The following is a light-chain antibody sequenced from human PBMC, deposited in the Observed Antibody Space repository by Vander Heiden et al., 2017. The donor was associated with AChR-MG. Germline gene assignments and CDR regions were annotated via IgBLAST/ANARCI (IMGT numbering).Light chain of an antibody. CDR1: NTGSKS. CDR2: DDS. J-gene: IGLJ3*02. CDR3: QVWDSSSDHWV. Sequence: SYVLTQPPSVSVAPGQTARITCGGNNTGSKSVHWSQQKPAQAPMLAVYDDSDRPSGTPERFSGSNSGNTATLTISRVEAGDEADYYCQVWDSSSDHWVFGGRTKLTVL. V-gene: IGLV3-21*02.